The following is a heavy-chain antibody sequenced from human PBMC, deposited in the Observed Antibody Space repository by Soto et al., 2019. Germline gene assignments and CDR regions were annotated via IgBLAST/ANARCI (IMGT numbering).Heavy chain of an antibody. CDR3: ARGVPITPGTFDY. D-gene: IGHD5-12*01. V-gene: IGHV3-53*01. Sequence: GGSLRLSCAASGFTVGSTYMSWVRQAPGKGLEWISIIYSGGSTFYADSVKGRFTISRDNSKNTLYLQMNSLRAEDTAVYYCARGVPITPGTFDYRGQGTLVTAPQ. CDR1: GFTVGSTY. J-gene: IGHJ4*02. CDR2: IYSGGST.